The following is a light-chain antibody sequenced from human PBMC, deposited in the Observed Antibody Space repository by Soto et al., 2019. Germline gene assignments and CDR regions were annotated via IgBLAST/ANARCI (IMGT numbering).Light chain of an antibody. CDR3: QQRHMWPIT. CDR1: QSVNSH. J-gene: IGKJ5*01. V-gene: IGKV3-15*01. Sequence: IVMTQSPATLPVSPGERATLSCRTSQSVNSHLAWYQHKPGQAPRLLIYGASSRATGIPTRFSGSGSGTDFTLTISSLEPEDSAVYYCQQRHMWPITFGQGTRLEIK. CDR2: GAS.